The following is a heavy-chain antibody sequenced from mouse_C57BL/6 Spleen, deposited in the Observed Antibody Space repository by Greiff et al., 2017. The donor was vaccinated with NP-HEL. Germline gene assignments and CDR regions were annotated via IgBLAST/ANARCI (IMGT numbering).Heavy chain of an antibody. CDR2: IYPGSGST. J-gene: IGHJ4*01. V-gene: IGHV1-55*01. Sequence: QVQLQQPGAELVKPGASVKMSCKASGYTFTSYWITWVKQRPGQGLEWIGDIYPGSGSTNYNEKFKSKATLTVDPSSSTAYMQLSSLTSEDAAVYYCARDYSNWDYAMDYWGQGPSVTVSS. CDR3: ARDYSNWDYAMDY. CDR1: GYTFTSYW. D-gene: IGHD2-5*01.